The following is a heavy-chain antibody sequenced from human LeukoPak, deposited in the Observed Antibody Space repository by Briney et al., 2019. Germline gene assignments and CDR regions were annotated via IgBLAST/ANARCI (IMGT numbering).Heavy chain of an antibody. CDR2: ISSSGSTI. CDR3: AKDGALLWFGELNY. J-gene: IGHJ4*02. Sequence: GGSLRLSCAASGFTFSSYEMNWVRQAPGKGLEWVSYISSSGSTIYYADSVKGRFTISRGNAKNSLYLQMNSLRAEDTALYYCAKDGALLWFGELNYWGQGTLVTVSS. D-gene: IGHD3-10*01. V-gene: IGHV3-48*03. CDR1: GFTFSSYE.